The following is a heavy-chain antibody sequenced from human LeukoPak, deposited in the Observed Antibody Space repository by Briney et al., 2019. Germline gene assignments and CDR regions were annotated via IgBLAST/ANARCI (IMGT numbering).Heavy chain of an antibody. CDR1: GFSFGSYW. J-gene: IGHJ4*02. CDR2: MKHDGIEK. Sequence: GGSLRLSCVASGFSFGSYWMAWVRQAPGKGLEWVANMKHDGIEKYHVDSVKGRFTISRDNTKNSLYLHMSSLRVEDTAVYYCAREGREGYNYPALDFWDQGILVTVSS. D-gene: IGHD5-24*01. V-gene: IGHV3-7*05. CDR3: AREGREGYNYPALDF.